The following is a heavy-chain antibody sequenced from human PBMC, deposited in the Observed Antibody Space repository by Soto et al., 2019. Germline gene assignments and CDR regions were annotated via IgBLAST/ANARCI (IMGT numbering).Heavy chain of an antibody. V-gene: IGHV3-21*01. CDR1: GFTFSTYT. CDR3: ARSVAVAGSSGWFDP. J-gene: IGHJ5*02. Sequence: EVQLVESGGGLVKPGGSLRLSCAASGFTFSTYTMNWVRQAPGKGLEWVSSISGTSSYIYYADSLKGRFTISRDNAKKSLYLQMNSLRPEDTAVYYCARSVAVAGSSGWFDPWGQGTLVTVSS. D-gene: IGHD6-19*01. CDR2: ISGTSSYI.